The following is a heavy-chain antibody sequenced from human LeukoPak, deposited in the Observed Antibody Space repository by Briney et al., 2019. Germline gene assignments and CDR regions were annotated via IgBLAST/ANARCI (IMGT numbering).Heavy chain of an antibody. CDR2: IYYIGST. Sequence: SETLSLTCTVSGGSISSYYCNWIRQPPGKGLEWIGYIYYIGSTNYNPYLKSRVTISVETSKNQFYLKLNSVPAADTAVYYCATGAGGWFDPWGQGTLVTVCS. J-gene: IGHJ5*02. V-gene: IGHV4-59*01. CDR3: ATGAGGWFDP. CDR1: GGSISSYY.